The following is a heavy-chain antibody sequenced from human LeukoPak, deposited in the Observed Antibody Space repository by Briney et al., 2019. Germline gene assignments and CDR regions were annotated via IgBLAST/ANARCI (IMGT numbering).Heavy chain of an antibody. CDR2: ISGSGGST. CDR1: GFTFSSYA. D-gene: IGHD2-15*01. CDR3: AKDSCSGGSCYEDY. J-gene: IGHJ4*02. V-gene: IGHV3-23*01. Sequence: GGSLRLSCAASGFTFSSYAMSWVRQAPGKGLEWVSGISGSGGSTYYADSVKGRSTISRDSSKKTLYLQMNSLTAEDTAVYYCAKDSCSGGSCYEDYWGQGTLVTVSP.